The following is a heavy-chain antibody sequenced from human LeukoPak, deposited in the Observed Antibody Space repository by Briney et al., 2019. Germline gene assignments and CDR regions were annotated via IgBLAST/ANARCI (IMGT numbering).Heavy chain of an antibody. Sequence: GGSLRLSCIASGFTVSSNYMTWVRQAPGKGLEWVSIIYSGGSTYYADSVKGRFTISRDNSKNTLYLQMNSLRAEDAAVYYCARGGAMIRGVFDYWGQGTLVTVSS. CDR2: IYSGGST. J-gene: IGHJ4*02. V-gene: IGHV3-66*01. D-gene: IGHD3-10*01. CDR1: GFTVSSNY. CDR3: ARGGAMIRGVFDY.